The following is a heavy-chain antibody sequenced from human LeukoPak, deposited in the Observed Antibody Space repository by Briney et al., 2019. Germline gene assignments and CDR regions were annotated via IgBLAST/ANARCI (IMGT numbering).Heavy chain of an antibody. J-gene: IGHJ4*02. CDR3: ARGTQRWLQSPPHY. Sequence: SETLSLTCAVSGGSISSGGYSWSWIRQPPGKGLEWIGYTYHSGSTYYNPSLKSRVTISVDRSKNQFSLKLSSVTAADTAVYYCARGTQRWLQSPPHYWGQGTLVTVSS. V-gene: IGHV4-30-2*01. CDR2: TYHSGST. D-gene: IGHD5-24*01. CDR1: GGSISSGGYS.